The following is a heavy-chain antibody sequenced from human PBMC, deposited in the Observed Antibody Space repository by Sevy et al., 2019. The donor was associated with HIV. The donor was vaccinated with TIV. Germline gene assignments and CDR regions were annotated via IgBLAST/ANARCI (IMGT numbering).Heavy chain of an antibody. D-gene: IGHD3-22*01. Sequence: SETLSLTCTVSGGSISSYYWSWIRLPPGKGLEWIGYIYYSGSTNYNPSLKSRVTISVDTSKNQFSPKLSSVTAADTAVYYCARFYYDSSGYYMGAFDIWGQGTMVTVSS. J-gene: IGHJ3*02. CDR3: ARFYYDSSGYYMGAFDI. V-gene: IGHV4-59*01. CDR2: IYYSGST. CDR1: GGSISSYY.